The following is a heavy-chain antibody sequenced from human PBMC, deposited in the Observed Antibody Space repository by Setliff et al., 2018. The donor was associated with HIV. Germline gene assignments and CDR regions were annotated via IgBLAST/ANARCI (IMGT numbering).Heavy chain of an antibody. CDR3: ARNRVPSSL. CDR2: IYYSGNI. J-gene: IGHJ4*02. Sequence: SETLSLTCTVSGGSISKHYWNWIRQPPGKGLEWIGTIYYSGNIKSTPSLKDRVTISLDTPKNQFSLKLNSVIAADTAVYYCARNRVPSSLWGQGTLVTVS. CDR1: GGSISKHY. V-gene: IGHV4-59*11. D-gene: IGHD3-10*01.